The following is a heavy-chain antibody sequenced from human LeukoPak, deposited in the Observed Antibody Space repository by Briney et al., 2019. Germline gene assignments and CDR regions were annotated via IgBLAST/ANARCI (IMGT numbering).Heavy chain of an antibody. Sequence: GGSLRLSCAASGFTFSNYIMHWVRQAPGKGLDWVAVILESGSNQYYADSVKGRFTISRDNSKNTLFLQMNSLRGEDTDMYYCARVQGGGYRTADYWGQGTLVTVSS. D-gene: IGHD6-19*01. CDR2: ILESGSNQ. CDR3: ARVQGGGYRTADY. V-gene: IGHV3-30*04. CDR1: GFTFSNYI. J-gene: IGHJ4*02.